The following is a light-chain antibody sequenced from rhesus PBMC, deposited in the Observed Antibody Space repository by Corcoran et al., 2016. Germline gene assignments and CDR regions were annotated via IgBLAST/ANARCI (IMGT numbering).Light chain of an antibody. CDR1: QSVSSS. V-gene: IGKV1-46*01. CDR2: SAS. Sequence: DIQMTQSPSSLSASVGDTVTITCRASQSVSSSLAWYQQKPGKAPKRLVYSASSLQSGVPSRCSGSKSGTDFTLTISSLQPEDIACYYCQQYYSDPYSFGQGTKVKIK. CDR3: QQYYSDPYS. J-gene: IGKJ2*01.